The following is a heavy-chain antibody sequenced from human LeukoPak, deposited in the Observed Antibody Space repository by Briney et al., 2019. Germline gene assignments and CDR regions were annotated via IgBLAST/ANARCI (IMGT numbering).Heavy chain of an antibody. V-gene: IGHV3-23*01. CDR3: ARGGYSYGYFNWFDP. J-gene: IGHJ5*02. D-gene: IGHD5-18*01. CDR1: GFTFSNYA. Sequence: GGSLRLSCAASGFTFSNYAITWVRQAPGKGLEWVSTISGSGGSTYYADSVKGRFTISRDNSKNTLYLQMNSLRAEDTAVYYCARGGYSYGYFNWFDPWGQGTLVTVSS. CDR2: ISGSGGST.